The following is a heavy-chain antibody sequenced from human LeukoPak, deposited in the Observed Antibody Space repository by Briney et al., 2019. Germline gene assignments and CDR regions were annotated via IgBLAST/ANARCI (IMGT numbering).Heavy chain of an antibody. CDR3: ARGRPESGETYYYDSSGYSSY. V-gene: IGHV1-8*01. CDR1: GYTFTSYD. CDR2: MNPNSSNT. D-gene: IGHD3-22*01. Sequence: ASVKVSCKASGYTFTSYDINWVRQATGQGLEWMGWMNPNSSNTGYAQKFQGRVTMTRNTSISTAYMELSSLRSEDTAVYYCARGRPESGETYYYDSSGYSSYWGQGTLVTVSS. J-gene: IGHJ4*02.